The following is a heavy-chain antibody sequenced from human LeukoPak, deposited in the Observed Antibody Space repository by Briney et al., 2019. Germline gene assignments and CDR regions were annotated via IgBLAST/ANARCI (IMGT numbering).Heavy chain of an antibody. CDR1: GYTFTSYG. Sequence: ASVTVSCKASGYTFTSYGISWVRQAPGQGLEWMGWISAYNGNTNYAQKLQGRVTMTTDTSTSTAYMELRSLRSDDTAVYYCARDSSGYYYVWHYYYMDVWGKGTTVTVSS. D-gene: IGHD3-22*01. CDR3: ARDSSGYYYVWHYYYMDV. J-gene: IGHJ6*03. V-gene: IGHV1-18*01. CDR2: ISAYNGNT.